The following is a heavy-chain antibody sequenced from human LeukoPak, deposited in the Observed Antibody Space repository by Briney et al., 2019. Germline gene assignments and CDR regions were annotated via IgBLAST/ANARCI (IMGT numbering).Heavy chain of an antibody. Sequence: SETLSLTCTVSGGSISSDSYYWSWIRQPAGKGLEWIGRIYTSGSTNYNPSLKSRVTISVDTSKNQFSLKLSSVTAADTAVYYCAREVHGDIDYWGQGTLVTVSS. CDR1: GGSISSDSYY. V-gene: IGHV4-61*02. D-gene: IGHD4-17*01. CDR2: IYTSGST. CDR3: AREVHGDIDY. J-gene: IGHJ4*02.